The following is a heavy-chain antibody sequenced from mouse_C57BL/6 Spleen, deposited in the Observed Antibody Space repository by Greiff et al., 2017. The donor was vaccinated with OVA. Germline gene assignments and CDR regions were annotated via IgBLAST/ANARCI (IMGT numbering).Heavy chain of an antibody. J-gene: IGHJ4*01. V-gene: IGHV1-69*01. CDR1: GYTFTSDW. D-gene: IGHD1-1*01. Sequence: VQLQQPGAELVMPGASVKLSCTASGYTFTSDWMHWVKQRPGQGLEWIGEIDPSDSYTNYNQKFKAKSTLTVDKSSTTAYMQLSSLTSEDTAVYYCARTGGSSDSDYAMDYWGQGTSVTVSS. CDR3: ARTGGSSDSDYAMDY. CDR2: IDPSDSYT.